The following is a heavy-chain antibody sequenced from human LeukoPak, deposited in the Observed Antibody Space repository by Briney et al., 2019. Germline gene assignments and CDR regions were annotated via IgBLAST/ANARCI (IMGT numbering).Heavy chain of an antibody. CDR2: IYYSGST. D-gene: IGHD3-22*01. Sequence: SETLSLTCTVSGGSISSSSYYWGWIRQPPGKGLEWIGSIYYSGSTYYNPSLKSRVTISVDTSKNQFSLKLSSVTAADTAVYYCARHASYYYDSSGYSEHWFDPWGQGTLVTVSS. CDR3: ARHASYYYDSSGYSEHWFDP. J-gene: IGHJ5*02. V-gene: IGHV4-39*01. CDR1: GGSISSSSYY.